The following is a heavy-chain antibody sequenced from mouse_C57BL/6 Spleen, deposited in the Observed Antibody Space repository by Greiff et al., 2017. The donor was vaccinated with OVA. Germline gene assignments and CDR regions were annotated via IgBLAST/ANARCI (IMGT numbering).Heavy chain of an antibody. V-gene: IGHV2-2*01. J-gene: IGHJ4*01. D-gene: IGHD2-3*01. Sequence: VQVVESGPGLVQPSQSLPITCTVSGFSLTSYGVHWVRQSPGKGLEWLGVIWSGGSTDYNAAFISRLSISKDNSKSQVFFKMNSLQADDTAIYYCARDGYLYYAMDYWGQGTSVTVSS. CDR1: GFSLTSYG. CDR2: IWSGGST. CDR3: ARDGYLYYAMDY.